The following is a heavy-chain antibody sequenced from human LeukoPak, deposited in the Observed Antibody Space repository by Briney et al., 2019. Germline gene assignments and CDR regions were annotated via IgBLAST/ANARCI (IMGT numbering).Heavy chain of an antibody. D-gene: IGHD4/OR15-4a*01. CDR2: ISGNSGII. CDR1: GFTFSDYY. Sequence: GGSRRLSCAASGFTFSDYYMSWIRQAPGKGLEWVSFISGNSGIIYYADSVKGRFTISRDKAKYSLSLQMNSLTDDDTAVYYCATARGASVLSMSFDGWGQGTLVTVSS. CDR3: ATARGASVLSMSFDG. J-gene: IGHJ4*02. V-gene: IGHV3-11*04.